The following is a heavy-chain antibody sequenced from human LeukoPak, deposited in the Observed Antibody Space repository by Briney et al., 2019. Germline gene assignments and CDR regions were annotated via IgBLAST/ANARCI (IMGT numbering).Heavy chain of an antibody. J-gene: IGHJ4*02. CDR1: GYTFTAYY. Sequence: ASVKVSCKASGYTFTAYYIQWVRQAPGQGLEWMETIRPGDTRTTYAQKFQGRVTMTWDMSTTTGYMELSSLRSEDTAVYYCVREKSGGTYDYWGQGTLVTVSS. V-gene: IGHV1-46*01. CDR2: IRPGDTRT. D-gene: IGHD3-16*01. CDR3: VREKSGGTYDY.